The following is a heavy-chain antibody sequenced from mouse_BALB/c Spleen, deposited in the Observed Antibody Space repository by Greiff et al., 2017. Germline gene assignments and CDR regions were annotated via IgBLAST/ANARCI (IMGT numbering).Heavy chain of an antibody. CDR2: IDPFNGGT. CDR1: GYSFTSYY. D-gene: IGHD4-1*02. Sequence: VQLKESGPELMKPGASVKISCKASGYSFTSYYMHWVKQSHGKSLEWIGYIDPFNGGTSYNQKFKGKATLTVDKSSSTAYMHLSSLTSEDSAVYYCARSATGTDYFDYWGQGTTLTVSS. V-gene: IGHV1S135*01. J-gene: IGHJ2*01. CDR3: ARSATGTDYFDY.